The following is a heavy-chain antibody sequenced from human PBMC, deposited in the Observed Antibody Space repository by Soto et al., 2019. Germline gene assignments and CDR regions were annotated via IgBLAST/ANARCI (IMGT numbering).Heavy chain of an antibody. CDR1: GASVSTDGYY. J-gene: IGHJ6*02. Sequence: SETLSLTCTVSGASVSTDGYYWSWIRQPPGKGPEWIGYIYYTGITDYNPSLKSRLTTSLDTSNNQVSLKLRSVTAADTAVYYCERIRRIEPVYTYYYHSMDVWGQGTTVTVSS. CDR3: ERIRRIEPVYTYYYHSMDV. V-gene: IGHV4-61*08. D-gene: IGHD3-10*01. CDR2: IYYTGIT.